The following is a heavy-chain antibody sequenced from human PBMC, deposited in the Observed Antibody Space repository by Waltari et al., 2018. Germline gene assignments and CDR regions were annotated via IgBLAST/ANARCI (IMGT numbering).Heavy chain of an antibody. V-gene: IGHV3-30*02. CDR3: VRGYGDYSYGY. Sequence: QVQLVESGGGVVQPGGSLRLSCAASGFTFISYGMHWVRQAPGKGLEWVAFIRYDGSNKYYADSVKGRFTISRDDAKNSLYLQMHSLRVEDTAVYYCVRGYGDYSYGYWGQGTLVTVSS. CDR1: GFTFISYG. D-gene: IGHD4-17*01. CDR2: IRYDGSNK. J-gene: IGHJ4*02.